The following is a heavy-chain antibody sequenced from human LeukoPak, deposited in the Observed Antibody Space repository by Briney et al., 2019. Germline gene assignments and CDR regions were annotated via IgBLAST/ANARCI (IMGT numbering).Heavy chain of an antibody. CDR1: GLTFSSYS. Sequence: GGSVRLSCAASGLTFSSYSMNWLRQAPGKGLEWVSYISSSSSSIYYADSVKGRFTISRDNAKNSLNLQVNNLRAEDLVVDYCARGDRHYYYTDVGKKAPTVTVSS. CDR3: ARGDRHYYYTDV. V-gene: IGHV3-48*01. J-gene: IGHJ6*03. CDR2: ISSSSSSI. D-gene: IGHD2-21*02.